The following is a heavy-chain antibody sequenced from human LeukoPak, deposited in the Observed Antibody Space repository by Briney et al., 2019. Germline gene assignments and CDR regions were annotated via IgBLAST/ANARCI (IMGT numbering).Heavy chain of an antibody. Sequence: ASVKVSCKASGYTFTSYGISWVRQAPGQGLEWMGWISAYNGNTNYAQKLQGRVTMTTDTSTSTAYMELRSLRSDDTVVYYCARDAWDDYGSGSYYHPSFDYWGQGTLVTVSS. J-gene: IGHJ4*02. CDR1: GYTFTSYG. CDR3: ARDAWDDYGSGSYYHPSFDY. D-gene: IGHD3-10*01. CDR2: ISAYNGNT. V-gene: IGHV1-18*01.